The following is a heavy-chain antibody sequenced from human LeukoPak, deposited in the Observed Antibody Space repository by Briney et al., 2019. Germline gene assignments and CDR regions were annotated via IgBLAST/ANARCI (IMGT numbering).Heavy chain of an antibody. CDR2: IYTSGST. J-gene: IGHJ5*02. Sequence: SETLSLTCTVSGGSISSYYWSWIRQPAGKGLEWIGRIYTSGSTNYNPSLKSRVTMSVDTSKNQFSLKLSSVTAADTAVYYCARLTVTRFADWFDPWGQGTLVTVSS. D-gene: IGHD4-17*01. CDR1: GGSISSYY. V-gene: IGHV4-4*07. CDR3: ARLTVTRFADWFDP.